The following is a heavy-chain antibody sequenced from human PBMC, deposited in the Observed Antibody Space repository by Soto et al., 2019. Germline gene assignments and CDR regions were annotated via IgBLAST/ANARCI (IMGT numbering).Heavy chain of an antibody. Sequence: PSETLSLTCSVSGGSISSGDYYWNWIRQPPGKGLEWIGYIYYSGSTYYNPSLKSRVTISVDTSKNQFSLKLSSVTAADTAVYYCARATSHYASGRYEGGYYYFDYWGQGTLVTVSS. J-gene: IGHJ4*02. V-gene: IGHV4-30-4*01. D-gene: IGHD3-10*01. CDR1: GGSISSGDYY. CDR2: IYYSGST. CDR3: ARATSHYASGRYEGGYYYFDY.